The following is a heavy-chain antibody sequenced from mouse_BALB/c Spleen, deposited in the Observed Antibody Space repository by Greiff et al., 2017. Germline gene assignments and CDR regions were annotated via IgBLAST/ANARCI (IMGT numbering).Heavy chain of an antibody. Sequence: VQLVESGPGLVKPSQSLSLTCSVTGYSITSGYYWNWIRQFPGNKLEWMGYISYDGSNNYNPSLKNRISITRDTSKNQFFLKLNSVTTEDTATYYCARSDYDYAMDYWGQGTSVTVSS. J-gene: IGHJ4*01. CDR2: ISYDGSN. CDR3: ARSDYDYAMDY. D-gene: IGHD2-4*01. V-gene: IGHV3-6*02. CDR1: GYSITSGYY.